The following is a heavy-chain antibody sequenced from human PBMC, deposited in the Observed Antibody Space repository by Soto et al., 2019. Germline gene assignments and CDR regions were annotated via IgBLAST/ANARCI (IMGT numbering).Heavy chain of an antibody. Sequence: QVQLVQSGAEVKKPGSSVKVSCKASGGTFSSYTISWVRQAPGQGLEWMGRIIPILGIANYAQKFQGRVTITADKSTSTAYMELSSLRSEDTAVYYCASDYCSGGNCPYRVWGKGTTVTVSS. CDR1: GGTFSSYT. CDR3: ASDYCSGGNCPYRV. CDR2: IIPILGIA. J-gene: IGHJ6*04. D-gene: IGHD2-15*01. V-gene: IGHV1-69*02.